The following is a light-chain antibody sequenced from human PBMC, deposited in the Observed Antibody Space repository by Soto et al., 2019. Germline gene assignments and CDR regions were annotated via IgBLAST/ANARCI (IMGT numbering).Light chain of an antibody. Sequence: DIQMTQSPSSLSSSVGDRVTITCRASQGIRDYLAWFQQKPGKAPKSRIDATASLRRGVPSRFSGSGSGTEYTLTSNSLQPEDFATYYCQQYSGYPHPFGQGTKVEIQ. J-gene: IGKJ1*01. V-gene: IGKV1-16*01. CDR2: ATA. CDR1: QGIRDY. CDR3: QQYSGYPHP.